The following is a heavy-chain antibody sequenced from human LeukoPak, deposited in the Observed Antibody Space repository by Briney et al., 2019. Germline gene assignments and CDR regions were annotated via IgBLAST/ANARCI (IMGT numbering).Heavy chain of an antibody. CDR3: ARYGSIVAAGTFDY. CDR1: GFTFSRFW. Sequence: GGSLRLSCAASGFTFSRFWMTWVRQAPGKGLQWVANVKPDGSEKYYVDSVKGRFTISRDNAKNSLYLQMNSLRAEDTAVYYCARYGSIVAAGTFDYWGQGTLVTVSS. CDR2: VKPDGSEK. D-gene: IGHD6-13*01. V-gene: IGHV3-7*01. J-gene: IGHJ4*02.